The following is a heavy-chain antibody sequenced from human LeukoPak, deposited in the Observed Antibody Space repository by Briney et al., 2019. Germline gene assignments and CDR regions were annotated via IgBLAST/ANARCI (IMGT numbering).Heavy chain of an antibody. J-gene: IGHJ4*02. CDR2: ISYDGSNE. CDR1: GFTFSSYA. V-gene: IGHV3-30-3*01. D-gene: IGHD1-26*01. Sequence: GRSLRLSCAASGFTFSSYAMHWVRQAPGKGLEWVAVISYDGSNEDYADSVKGRFTISRDNSKNTLYLQMNSLRAEDTAVYYCATGSPAFDYWGQGTLVTVSS. CDR3: ATGSPAFDY.